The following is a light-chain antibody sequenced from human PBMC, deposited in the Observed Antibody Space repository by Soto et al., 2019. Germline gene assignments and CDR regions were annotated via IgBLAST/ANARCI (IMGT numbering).Light chain of an antibody. V-gene: IGLV2-23*01. CDR3: CSYAGHCTYV. J-gene: IGLJ1*01. CDR1: TSDVGGYNY. CDR2: EDT. Sequence: QSVLTQPDSVSGSPGQSITISCTGTTSDVGGYNYVSWYQQHPGKAPKVMIYEDTKRPSGVSNRFSGSKSDNTASLTISGLQAEDEADYYCCSYAGHCTYVFGTGTKLTVL.